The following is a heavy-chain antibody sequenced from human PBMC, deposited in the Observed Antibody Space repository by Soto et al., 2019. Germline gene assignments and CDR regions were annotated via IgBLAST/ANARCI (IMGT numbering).Heavy chain of an antibody. J-gene: IGHJ4*02. CDR3: TSSTYDYGDYEWYFDY. D-gene: IGHD4-17*01. CDR2: IRSKANSYAT. Sequence: EVQLVESGGGLVQPGGSLKLSCAASGFTFSGSAMHWVRQASGKGLEWVGRIRSKANSYATAYAASVKGRFTISRDDSKNTAYLQMNSLKTEDTAVYYCTSSTYDYGDYEWYFDYWGQGTLVTVSS. CDR1: GFTFSGSA. V-gene: IGHV3-73*01.